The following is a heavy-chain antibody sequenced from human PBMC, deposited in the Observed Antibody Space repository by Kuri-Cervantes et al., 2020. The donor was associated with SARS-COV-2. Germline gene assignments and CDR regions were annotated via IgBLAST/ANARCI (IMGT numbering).Heavy chain of an antibody. V-gene: IGHV3-23*01. J-gene: IGHJ4*02. CDR2: ISGSGGST. CDR3: AKDPGDGYFDY. CDR1: GFIFSSYA. Sequence: GESLKISCAASGFIFSSYAMGWVRQAPGKGLEWVSAISGSGGSTYYADSVKGRFTISRDNSKNTLYLQMNSLRAEDTAVYYCAKDPGDGYFDYWGQGTLVTVSS. D-gene: IGHD5-24*01.